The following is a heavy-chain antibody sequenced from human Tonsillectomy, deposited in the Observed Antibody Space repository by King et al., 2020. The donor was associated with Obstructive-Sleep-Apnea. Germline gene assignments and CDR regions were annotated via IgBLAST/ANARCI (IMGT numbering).Heavy chain of an antibody. CDR2: IYHSGST. Sequence: VQLQESGPGLVKPSETLSPTCTVSGFSISSGFYWGWIRQPPGKGLEWIWSIYHSGSTYYNPSLKSRVPISRDTPKNQFSLKLSSVTAADTAVYYCARDDYSNYEGFDYWGQGTLVTVSS. CDR3: ARDDYSNYEGFDY. D-gene: IGHD4-11*01. CDR1: GFSISSGFY. J-gene: IGHJ4*02. V-gene: IGHV4-38-2*02.